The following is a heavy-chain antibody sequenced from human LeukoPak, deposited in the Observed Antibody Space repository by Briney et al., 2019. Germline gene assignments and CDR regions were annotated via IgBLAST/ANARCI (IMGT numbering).Heavy chain of an antibody. V-gene: IGHV4-4*07. CDR3: ARDSIAVPGTFDY. Sequence: SETLSLTCTVSGGSISSYYWSWIRQPAGKGLEWIGHIYTSGSTNYSPSLTSRVTILIDKSRNQFSLKLSSVTAADTAVYYCARDSIAVPGTFDYWGQGTLVTVSS. CDR2: IYTSGST. D-gene: IGHD6-19*01. CDR1: GGSISSYY. J-gene: IGHJ4*02.